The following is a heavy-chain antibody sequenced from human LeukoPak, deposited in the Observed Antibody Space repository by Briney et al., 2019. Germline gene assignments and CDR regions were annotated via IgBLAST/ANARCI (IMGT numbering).Heavy chain of an antibody. D-gene: IGHD3-10*01. Sequence: GGSLRLSCAASGFIFSRYGMHWVRQAPGKGLEWVAVVSYDGTETKYADSVKGRLNLSRDNSKNTVYLQMNSLTFEDTAVYYCARSARGVIFDVWGKGTTVIVSS. J-gene: IGHJ6*04. CDR1: GFIFSRYG. CDR3: ARSARGVIFDV. V-gene: IGHV3-30*03. CDR2: VSYDGTET.